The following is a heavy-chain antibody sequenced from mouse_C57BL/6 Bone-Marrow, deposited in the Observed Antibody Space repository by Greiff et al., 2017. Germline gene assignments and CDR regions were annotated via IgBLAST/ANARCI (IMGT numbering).Heavy chain of an antibody. J-gene: IGHJ3*01. CDR2: IDPSDSYT. CDR3: ARREGYDVLAY. Sequence: VQLQQPGAELVMPGASVKLSCKASGYTFTSYWMHWVKQRPGQGLEWIGEIDPSDSYTNYNQKFKGKSTLTVDKSSSTAYMQLSSLTSEDSAGYYCARREGYDVLAYWGQGTLVTVSA. CDR1: GYTFTSYW. D-gene: IGHD2-2*01. V-gene: IGHV1-69*01.